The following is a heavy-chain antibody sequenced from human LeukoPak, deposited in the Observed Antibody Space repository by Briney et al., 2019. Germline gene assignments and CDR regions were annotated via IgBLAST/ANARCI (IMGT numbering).Heavy chain of an antibody. CDR1: GFTFSSYS. V-gene: IGHV3-21*01. D-gene: IGHD5-24*01. Sequence: GGSLRLSCAASGFTFSSYSMNRVRQAPGKGLEWVSSISSSSSYIYYADSVKGRFTISRDNAKNSLYLQMNSLRAEDTAVYYCARVGDGYTSDYWGQGTLVTVSS. CDR3: ARVGDGYTSDY. CDR2: ISSSSSYI. J-gene: IGHJ4*02.